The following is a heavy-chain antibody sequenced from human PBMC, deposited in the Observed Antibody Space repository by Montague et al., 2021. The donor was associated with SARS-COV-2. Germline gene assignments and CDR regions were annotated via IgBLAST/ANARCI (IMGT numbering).Heavy chain of an antibody. V-gene: IGHV3-48*03. Sequence: SLSLSCAASGFTFSSYEMNWVRQAPGKGLEWVSYISSSGGTTFYADSVRGRFTTSRDNAKNSLYLQMNSLRAEDTAVYYCARESRITMLVVVITSAFDIWGQGTMVTVSS. CDR2: ISSSGGTT. CDR3: ARESRITMLVVVITSAFDI. CDR1: GFTFSSYE. J-gene: IGHJ3*02. D-gene: IGHD3-22*01.